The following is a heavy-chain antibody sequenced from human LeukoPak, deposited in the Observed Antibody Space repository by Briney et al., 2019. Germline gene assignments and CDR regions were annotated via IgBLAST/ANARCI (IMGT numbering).Heavy chain of an antibody. Sequence: PGGSLRLSCAASGFTFDDYAMHWVRQAPGKGLEWVSGISWNSGSIGYADSVKGRFTISRDNAKDTLYLQMNSLRVEDTAMYYCARGRWSSSGYQDYWGRGTLVTVSS. V-gene: IGHV3-9*01. D-gene: IGHD3-22*01. J-gene: IGHJ4*02. CDR3: ARGRWSSSGYQDY. CDR2: ISWNSGSI. CDR1: GFTFDDYA.